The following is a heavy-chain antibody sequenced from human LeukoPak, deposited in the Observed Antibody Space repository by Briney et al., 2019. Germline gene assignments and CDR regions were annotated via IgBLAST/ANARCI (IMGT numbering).Heavy chain of an antibody. CDR1: GFTFSSYS. CDR2: ISSSSSYI. Sequence: PGGSLRLPCAASGFTFSSYSMNWVRQAPGKGLEWVSSISSSSSYIYYADSVKGRFTISRDNAKNSLYLQMNSLRAEDRAVYYCARGRPHGNDYWGQGTLVTVSS. J-gene: IGHJ4*02. V-gene: IGHV3-21*01. D-gene: IGHD4-23*01. CDR3: ARGRPHGNDY.